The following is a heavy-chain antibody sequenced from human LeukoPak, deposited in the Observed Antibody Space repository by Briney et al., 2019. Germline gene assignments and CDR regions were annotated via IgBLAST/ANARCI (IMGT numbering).Heavy chain of an antibody. D-gene: IGHD3-3*01. CDR3: ARHPGISSHDFWSGYSYYYYYRDV. CDR2: IYYSGST. V-gene: IGHV4-39*01. CDR1: GGSISSSSYY. J-gene: IGHJ6*03. Sequence: SETLSLTCTVSGGSISSSSYYWGWIRQPPGKGLEWIGSIYYSGSTYYNPSLKSRVTISVDTSKNQFSLKLSSVTAADTAVYYCARHPGISSHDFWSGYSYYYYYRDVWGKGTTVTVSS.